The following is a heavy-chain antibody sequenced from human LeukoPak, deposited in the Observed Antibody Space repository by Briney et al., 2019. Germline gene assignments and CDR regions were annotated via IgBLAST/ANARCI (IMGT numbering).Heavy chain of an antibody. J-gene: IGHJ4*02. D-gene: IGHD6-13*01. V-gene: IGHV1-2*02. CDR2: INPNSGGT. CDR1: GYTFTCYY. Sequence: ASVKVSCKASGYTFTCYYMHWVRQAPGQGLEWMGWINPNSGGTNYAQKFQGRVTMTRDTSISTAYMELSRLRSDDTAVYYCARSLSIAAAGTEDYWGQGTLVTVSS. CDR3: ARSLSIAAAGTEDY.